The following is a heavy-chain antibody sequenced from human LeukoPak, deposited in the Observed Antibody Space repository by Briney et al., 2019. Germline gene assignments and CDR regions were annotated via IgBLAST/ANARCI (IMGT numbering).Heavy chain of an antibody. CDR3: ARTNPQLWYGSYYYYMDV. V-gene: IGHV4-39*01. CDR2: IYYTGTT. J-gene: IGHJ6*03. Sequence: MSSETLSLTCIVSGASISNSSHYWGWIRQPPGKGLEWIGNIYYTGTTYYAPSLKSRVTISIDTSKSQFSLKVSSVTAADTAVYFCARTNPQLWYGSYYYYMDVWGRGTTVIVSS. D-gene: IGHD1-1*01. CDR1: GASISNSSHY.